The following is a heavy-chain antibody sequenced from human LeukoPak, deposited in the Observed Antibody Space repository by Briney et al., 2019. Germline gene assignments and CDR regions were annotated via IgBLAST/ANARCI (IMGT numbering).Heavy chain of an antibody. V-gene: IGHV3-23*01. CDR2: ISGSGGST. CDR1: GFTFSSYD. J-gene: IGHJ4*02. CDR3: AKDLGGSGSYSGYFDY. Sequence: GGSLRLSCAASGFTFSSYDMSWVRQAPGKGLEWVSAISGSGGSTYYADSVKGRFTISRDNSKNTLYLQMNSLRAEDTAVYYCAKDLGGSGSYSGYFDYWGQGTLVTVSS. D-gene: IGHD3-10*01.